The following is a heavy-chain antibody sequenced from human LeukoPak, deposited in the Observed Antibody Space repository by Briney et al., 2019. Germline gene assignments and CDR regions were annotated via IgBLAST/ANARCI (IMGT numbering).Heavy chain of an antibody. CDR3: ITTTFNDAFDI. J-gene: IGHJ3*02. V-gene: IGHV3-7*05. D-gene: IGHD2/OR15-2a*01. CDR2: IHEDGSDK. CDR1: GFTFSSHW. Sequence: GGSLRLSCAASGFTFSSHWMNWVRQAPGKGLEWVANIHEDGSDKYYVDSVKGRFTVSRDNARNSLYLQMNSLKTEDTAVYYCITTTFNDAFDIWGQGTMVTVSS.